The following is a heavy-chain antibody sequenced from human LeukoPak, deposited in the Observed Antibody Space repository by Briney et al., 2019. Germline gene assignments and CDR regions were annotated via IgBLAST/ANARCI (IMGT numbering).Heavy chain of an antibody. CDR1: GFTFRSYW. Sequence: GGSLRLSCIGSGFTFRSYWMSWVRQAPGKGLEWVASIKEDGSDKRYVDSVKGRFTISRDNTKNSLFVQMSSLRAEDTAVYYCARLKDAVTIFDCWGQGILVTVSS. J-gene: IGHJ5*01. CDR2: IKEDGSDK. D-gene: IGHD4-17*01. CDR3: ARLKDAVTIFDC. V-gene: IGHV3-7*01.